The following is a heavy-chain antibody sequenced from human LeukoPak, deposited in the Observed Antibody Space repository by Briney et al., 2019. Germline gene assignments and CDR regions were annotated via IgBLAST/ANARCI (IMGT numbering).Heavy chain of an antibody. CDR1: GFTFSDYY. CDR3: AKDGSLSDYYMDV. V-gene: IGHV3-11*04. Sequence: NAGGSLRLSCAASGFTFSDYYMSWIRQAPGKGLEWVSYISSSGSTIYYADSVKGRFTISRDNAKNSLYLQMNSLRAEDTAVYYCAKDGSLSDYYMDVWGKGTTVTVSS. CDR2: ISSSGSTI. J-gene: IGHJ6*03.